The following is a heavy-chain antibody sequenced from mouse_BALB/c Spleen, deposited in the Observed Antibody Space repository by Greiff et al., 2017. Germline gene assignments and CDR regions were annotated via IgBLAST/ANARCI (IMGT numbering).Heavy chain of an antibody. CDR1: GFSLTSYG. V-gene: IGHV2-2*02. CDR3: ARNDYGYPWFAY. D-gene: IGHD1-2*01. Sequence: VKLLESGPGLVQPSQSLSITCTVSGFSLTSYGVHWVRQSPGKGLEWLGVIWSGGSTDYNAAFISRLSISKDNSKSQVFFKMNSLQANDTAIYYCARNDYGYPWFAYWGQGTLVTVSA. CDR2: IWSGGST. J-gene: IGHJ3*01.